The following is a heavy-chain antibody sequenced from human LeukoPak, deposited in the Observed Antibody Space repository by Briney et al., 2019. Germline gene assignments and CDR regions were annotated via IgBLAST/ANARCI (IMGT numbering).Heavy chain of an antibody. V-gene: IGHV4-4*07. CDR1: GGSISSYY. D-gene: IGHD5-18*01. Sequence: SETLSLTCTVSGGSISSYYWSWIRQPAGKGLGWIGRIYTSGSTNYNPSLKRRVTMSVDTSKNQFSLKLSSVTAADTAVYYCARDGWIQLWLGALDIWGQGTMVTVSS. CDR3: ARDGWIQLWLGALDI. J-gene: IGHJ3*02. CDR2: IYTSGST.